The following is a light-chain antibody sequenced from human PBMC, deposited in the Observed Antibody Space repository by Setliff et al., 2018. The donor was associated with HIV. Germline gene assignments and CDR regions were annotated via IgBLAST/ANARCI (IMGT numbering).Light chain of an antibody. J-gene: IGLJ1*01. CDR3: CSYAGSRIFYV. V-gene: IGLV2-23*02. CDR2: EVS. Sequence: LTQPASVSGSPGQSITISCTGTSSDVGSYNLVSWYQQHPGKAPKLMIYEVSKRPSGVSNRFSGSKSGNTASLTISGLQAEDEADYYCCSYAGSRIFYVFGTGTKVNVL. CDR1: SSDVGSYNL.